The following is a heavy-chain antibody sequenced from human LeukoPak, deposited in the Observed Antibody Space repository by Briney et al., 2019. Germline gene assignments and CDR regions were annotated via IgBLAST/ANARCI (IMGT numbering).Heavy chain of an antibody. Sequence: SETLSLTCTVSGGSISSYYWSWIRQPPGKGLEWIGYIYYSGSTYYNPSLKSRVTISVDTSKNQFSLKLSSVTAADTAVYYCARGNKRWLQFTHDAFDIWGQGTMVTVSS. CDR3: ARGNKRWLQFTHDAFDI. J-gene: IGHJ3*02. D-gene: IGHD5-24*01. CDR1: GGSISSYY. CDR2: IYYSGST. V-gene: IGHV4-59*01.